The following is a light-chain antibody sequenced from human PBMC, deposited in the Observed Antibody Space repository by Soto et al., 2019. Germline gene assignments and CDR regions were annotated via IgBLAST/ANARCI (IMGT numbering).Light chain of an antibody. V-gene: IGKV1-39*01. CDR2: AAS. CDR3: QQSYSTPRT. CDR1: QSITKY. Sequence: DIQMTQSPSSLSASVGDRVTITCRASQSITKYLNWFQQKPGKAPKLLLYAASSLQSGVPSRFSGSGSGTDFTLTISSLQPEDFATYYCQQSYSTPRTFGQGNKVEIK. J-gene: IGKJ1*01.